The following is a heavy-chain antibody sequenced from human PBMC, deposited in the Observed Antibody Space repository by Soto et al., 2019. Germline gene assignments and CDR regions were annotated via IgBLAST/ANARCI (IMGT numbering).Heavy chain of an antibody. V-gene: IGHV3-43*01. J-gene: IGHJ4*02. D-gene: IGHD3-10*01. CDR2: ISWDGGST. CDR3: AKDIMVRGVQYPTFDY. CDR1: GFTFDDYT. Sequence: GGSLRLSCAASGFTFDDYTMHWVRQAPGKGLEWVSLISWDGGSTYYADSVKGRFTISRDNSKNSLYLQMNSLRTEDTALYYCAKDIMVRGVQYPTFDYWGQGTLVTVSS.